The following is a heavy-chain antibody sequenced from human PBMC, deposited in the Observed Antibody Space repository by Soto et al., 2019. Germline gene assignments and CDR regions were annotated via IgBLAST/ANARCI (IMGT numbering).Heavy chain of an antibody. CDR1: GGSFSGYY. D-gene: IGHD3-10*01. Sequence: SETLSLTCAVYGGSFSGYYWSWIRQPPGKGLEWIGEINHSGSANYNPSLKSRVTISLDTSKNQFSLKLSSVTAADTAVYYCARDSGSGRTIDYWGQGTLVTVSS. CDR3: ARDSGSGRTIDY. CDR2: INHSGSA. V-gene: IGHV4-34*01. J-gene: IGHJ4*02.